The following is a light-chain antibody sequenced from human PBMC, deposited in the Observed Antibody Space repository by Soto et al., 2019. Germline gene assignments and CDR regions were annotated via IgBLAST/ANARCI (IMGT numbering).Light chain of an antibody. CDR2: GNN. CDR3: QSSDSSLSGWV. J-gene: IGLJ3*02. Sequence: QSVLTQPHSVSGAPGQRVTISCTGRSYNIGAGYDVHWYQQLPETAPKHLSYGNNNRPSGVPDRFSGSKSGTSASLAITGLQAEDEADYYCQSSDSSLSGWVFGGGTKVTVL. CDR1: SYNIGAGYD. V-gene: IGLV1-40*01.